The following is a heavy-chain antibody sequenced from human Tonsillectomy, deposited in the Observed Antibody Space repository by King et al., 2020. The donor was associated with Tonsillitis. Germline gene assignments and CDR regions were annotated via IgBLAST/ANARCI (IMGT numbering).Heavy chain of an antibody. CDR1: GFTFSSYA. Sequence: VQLVESGGGVVQPGRSLRLSCAASGFTFSSYAMHWVRQAPGKGLEWVAVISNVGSNKYHAGSVRGRFTISRDNSKNTLYLQMNSLRAEDTAVYFCARDIAVAEYYFDYWGQGTLVTVSS. CDR2: ISNVGSNK. CDR3: ARDIAVAEYYFDY. J-gene: IGHJ4*02. D-gene: IGHD6-19*01. V-gene: IGHV3-30*04.